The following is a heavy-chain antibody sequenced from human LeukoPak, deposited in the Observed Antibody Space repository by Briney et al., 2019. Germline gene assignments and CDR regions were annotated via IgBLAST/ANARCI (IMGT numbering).Heavy chain of an antibody. V-gene: IGHV4-39*02. Sequence: KSSETLSLTCTVSGGSISNSIYYWGWVRQPPGKGLEWIGSIYHTGTTYYSPSLKSRVTMSVDTSKNQFSLKLTSVTAADTAVYYCAKGELSSDAFYFDYWGQGALVTVSS. CDR2: IYHTGTT. J-gene: IGHJ4*02. CDR1: GGSISNSIYY. CDR3: AKGELSSDAFYFDY. D-gene: IGHD1-7*01.